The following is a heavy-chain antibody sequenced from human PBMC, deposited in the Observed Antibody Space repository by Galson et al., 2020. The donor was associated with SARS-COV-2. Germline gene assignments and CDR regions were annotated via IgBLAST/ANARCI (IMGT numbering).Heavy chain of an antibody. Sequence: GESLKISCGGSGFIFSVYAMNWVRQPPGTGLKWVATIHRTGGFIYYQDSVQGRFTISRDNSKDTVFLQMNSLRAEDTAVYHCAKSLVGNGGYMDVWGKGTTVTVSS. J-gene: IGHJ6*03. CDR1: GFIFSVYA. D-gene: IGHD2-2*01. CDR3: AKSLVGNGGYMDV. CDR2: IHRTGGFI. V-gene: IGHV3-23*01.